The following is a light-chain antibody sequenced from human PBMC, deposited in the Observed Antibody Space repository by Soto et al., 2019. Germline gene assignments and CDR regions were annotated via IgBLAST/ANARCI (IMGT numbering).Light chain of an antibody. V-gene: IGKV3-15*01. CDR3: QQYNSCPLT. CDR2: GAS. CDR1: QSVSSS. J-gene: IGKJ4*01. Sequence: DIVMTQSPSTLSVSPGERATLTCRASQSVSSSLAWYQQKPGQAPRLLIYGASTWATGIPSRFSGSGSGTEFTLTISSLQSEDFAIYYCQQYNSCPLTFGQGTKVDI.